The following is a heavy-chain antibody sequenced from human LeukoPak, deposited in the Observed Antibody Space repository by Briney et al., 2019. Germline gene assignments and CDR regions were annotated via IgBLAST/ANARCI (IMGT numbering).Heavy chain of an antibody. CDR3: ARDYDFWSGYYTFDP. J-gene: IGHJ5*02. V-gene: IGHV4-38-2*02. CDR1: GYSISSGYY. Sequence: SETLSLTCTVSGYSISSGYYWGWIRQPPGKGLEWIGSIYHSGSTYYNPSLKSRVTISVDTSKNQFSLKLSSVTAADTAVYYCARDYDFWSGYYTFDPWGQGTLVTVSS. CDR2: IYHSGST. D-gene: IGHD3-3*01.